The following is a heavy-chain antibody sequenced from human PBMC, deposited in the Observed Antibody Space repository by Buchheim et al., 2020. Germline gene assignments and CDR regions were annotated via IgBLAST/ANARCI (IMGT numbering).Heavy chain of an antibody. CDR1: GFTVSSDS. J-gene: IGHJ5*02. Sequence: EVQLVESGGGLVQPGGSLRLSCAVSGFTVSSDSMSWVRQAPGKGLEWVSAIYGGGATYYTDSVKGRFNISRDSSKNTLYLQLNRLGVEDTAMYYCARRQPSGSWFDPWGQGTL. V-gene: IGHV3-66*01. CDR3: ARRQPSGSWFDP. D-gene: IGHD3-22*01. CDR2: IYGGGAT.